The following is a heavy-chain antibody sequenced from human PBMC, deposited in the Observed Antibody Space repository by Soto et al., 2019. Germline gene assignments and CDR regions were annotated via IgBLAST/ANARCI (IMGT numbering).Heavy chain of an antibody. D-gene: IGHD3-22*01. CDR3: ARGVFPSYDSSGYHSH. Sequence: SDTLSLTCSFYVWSFIGYYCSLILQPPVKGLEWIGEINHSGSTNYNPSLKSRVTISVDTSKNQFSLKLSSVTAADTAVYCCARGVFPSYDSSGYHSHWSQGTLVTVSS. CDR2: INHSGST. V-gene: IGHV4-34*01. J-gene: IGHJ4*02. CDR1: VWSFIGYY.